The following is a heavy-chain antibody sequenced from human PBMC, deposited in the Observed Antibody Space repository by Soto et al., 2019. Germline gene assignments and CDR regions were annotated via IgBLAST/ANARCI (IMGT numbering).Heavy chain of an antibody. V-gene: IGHV3-48*02. CDR1: GFTFSSHA. Sequence: EVQLVESGGGLVQPGGSLRLSCAVSGFTFSSHAMNWVRQATGKGLEWVAYIHSIRSIIYYADSVKGRFTISRDNAKNSLYLQMASLRDADTAVYYCAREARNADDAYWGEGTGVTVSS. CDR2: IHSIRSII. CDR3: AREARNADDAY. J-gene: IGHJ4*02. D-gene: IGHD1-1*01.